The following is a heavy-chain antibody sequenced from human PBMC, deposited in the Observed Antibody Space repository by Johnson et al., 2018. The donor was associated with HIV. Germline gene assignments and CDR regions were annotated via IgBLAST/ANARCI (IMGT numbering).Heavy chain of an antibody. CDR2: ISTSGSTL. J-gene: IGHJ3*02. D-gene: IGHD6-13*01. CDR1: GFTFSDYY. Sequence: QVQLVESGGGVVQPGRSLRLSCAASGFTFSDYYMSWIRQAPGKGLEWVSYISTSGSTLYYADSVKGRFTISRDNSKNTMYLQMNSMRAEDTAVYYCAFSSWYAVDIWGKETMVTVSS. CDR3: AFSSWYAVDI. V-gene: IGHV3-11*04.